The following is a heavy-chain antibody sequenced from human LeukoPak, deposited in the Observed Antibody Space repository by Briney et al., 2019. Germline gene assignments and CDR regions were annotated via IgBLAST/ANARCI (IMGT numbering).Heavy chain of an antibody. D-gene: IGHD3-16*02. CDR3: AKSWGYTRPYYNYMEV. CDR2: ISGSGGSI. V-gene: IGHV3-23*01. J-gene: IGHJ6*03. Sequence: GGSLRLSCAASGFTFSSYAMSWVRQAPGKGLEWVSAISGSGGSIYYADSVKGRFTISRDDSKNTLSLQMNSLRAEDTALYYCAKSWGYTRPYYNYMEVWGKGTTVTVSS. CDR1: GFTFSSYA.